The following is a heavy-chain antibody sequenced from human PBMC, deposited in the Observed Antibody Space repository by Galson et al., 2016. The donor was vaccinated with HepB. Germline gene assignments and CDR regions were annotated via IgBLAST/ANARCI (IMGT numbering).Heavy chain of an antibody. Sequence: SLRLSCAAPGLSVNSFGMHWVRQAPGKGLEWVGVISYDGKKKYYGASVQGRFTISRDTSRNTLFLQINGLRPEDTAVYYCAKGPMSTLANWLDPWGQGTLVTVSS. CDR3: AKGPMSTLANWLDP. D-gene: IGHD5/OR15-5a*01. J-gene: IGHJ5*02. V-gene: IGHV3-30*18. CDR1: GLSVNSFG. CDR2: ISYDGKKK.